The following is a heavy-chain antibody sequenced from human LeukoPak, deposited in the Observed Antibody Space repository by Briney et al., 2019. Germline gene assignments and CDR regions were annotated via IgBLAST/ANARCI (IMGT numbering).Heavy chain of an antibody. D-gene: IGHD1-26*01. J-gene: IGHJ5*02. CDR1: GGSISSYY. CDR3: ARAQEGGSYSFGIFNWFDP. Sequence: PSETLSLTCTVSGGSISSYYWSWIRQPAGKGLECIGYIYYSGSTNYNPSLKSRVTISVDTSKNQFSLKLSSVTAADTAVYYCARAQEGGSYSFGIFNWFDPWGQGTLVTVSS. V-gene: IGHV4-59*01. CDR2: IYYSGST.